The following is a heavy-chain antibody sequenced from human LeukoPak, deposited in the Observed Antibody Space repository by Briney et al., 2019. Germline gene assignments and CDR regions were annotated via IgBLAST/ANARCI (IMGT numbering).Heavy chain of an antibody. CDR2: IYYSGST. Sequence: SETLSLTCTVSGGSISSYYWSWIRQPPGKGLEWIGYIYYSGSTNYNPSLKSRVTISVDTSKNQFSLKLSSVTAADTAVYYCARQKANGDFHLDYWGQGTLVTVSS. V-gene: IGHV4-59*08. J-gene: IGHJ4*02. CDR1: GGSISSYY. D-gene: IGHD4-17*01. CDR3: ARQKANGDFHLDY.